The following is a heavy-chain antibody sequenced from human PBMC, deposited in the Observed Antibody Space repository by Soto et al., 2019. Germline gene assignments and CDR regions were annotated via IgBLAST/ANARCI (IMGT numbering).Heavy chain of an antibody. CDR2: IYYSGST. J-gene: IGHJ4*02. CDR1: GGSISSGDYY. Sequence: QVQLQESGPGLVKPSQTLSLTCTVSGGSISSGDYYWSWIRQPPGKGLEWIGYIYYSGSTYYNPSLKRRVTIAVDTSKNQFSLKLSSVTAADTAVYYCARGPYYEFWSGYYTGHYFDYWGQGTLVTVSS. D-gene: IGHD3-3*01. CDR3: ARGPYYEFWSGYYTGHYFDY. V-gene: IGHV4-30-4*01.